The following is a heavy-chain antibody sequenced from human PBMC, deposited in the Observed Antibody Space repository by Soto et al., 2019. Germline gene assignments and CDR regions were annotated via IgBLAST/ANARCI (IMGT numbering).Heavy chain of an antibody. CDR2: ISAYNGNT. Sequence: ASVKVSCKASGYTFTSYGISWVRQPPGQGLEGMGWISAYNGNTNYAQKLQGRVTMTTDTCTSTSYMELRSLRSDDTAVYYCARFIAAAAPIDYWGQGTLVTVSS. CDR1: GYTFTSYG. CDR3: ARFIAAAAPIDY. D-gene: IGHD6-13*01. V-gene: IGHV1-18*04. J-gene: IGHJ4*02.